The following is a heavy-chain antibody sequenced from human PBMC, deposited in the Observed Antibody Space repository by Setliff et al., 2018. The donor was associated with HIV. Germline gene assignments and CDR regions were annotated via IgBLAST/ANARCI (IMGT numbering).Heavy chain of an antibody. CDR1: RSTFNSHT. CDR3: ARVSITYWYSIPTFYYYYMDV. V-gene: IGHV1-69*02. J-gene: IGHJ6*03. CDR2: IIPILGVA. D-gene: IGHD2-15*01. Sequence: ASVKVSCKASRSTFNSHTINWVRQAPGQGLDWMGRIIPILGVANYAQRFQGKVTITADKSTSTAYMELTSLRFDDTAMYYCARVSITYWYSIPTFYYYYMDVWGKGTKVTVSS.